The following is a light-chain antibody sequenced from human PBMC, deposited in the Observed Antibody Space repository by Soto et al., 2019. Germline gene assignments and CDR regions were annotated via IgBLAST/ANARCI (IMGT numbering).Light chain of an antibody. Sequence: ELVLTQSPATLSLSPGESATLSCRASQSVSSYLAWYQQKPGQAPRLLIYDASNRATGIQARFSGSGSGTEFTLTIRSLEPEDFAVYYCQQRSNWITCGQGTRLEIK. CDR2: DAS. J-gene: IGKJ5*01. CDR1: QSVSSY. CDR3: QQRSNWIT. V-gene: IGKV3-11*01.